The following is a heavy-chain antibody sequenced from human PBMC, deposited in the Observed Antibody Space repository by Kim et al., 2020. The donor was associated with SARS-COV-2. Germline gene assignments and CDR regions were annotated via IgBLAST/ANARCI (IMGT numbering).Heavy chain of an antibody. D-gene: IGHD6-13*01. CDR3: ARGSAAAGNNWFDP. CDR1: GFTFSIYA. J-gene: IGHJ5*02. Sequence: GGSLRLSCAASGFTFSIYAMSWVRQAPGKGLEWVSAISGSGGSTYYADSVKGRFTISRDNSKNTLYLQMNSLRAEDTAVYYCARGSAAAGNNWFDPWGQGTLVTVSS. V-gene: IGHV3-23*01. CDR2: ISGSGGST.